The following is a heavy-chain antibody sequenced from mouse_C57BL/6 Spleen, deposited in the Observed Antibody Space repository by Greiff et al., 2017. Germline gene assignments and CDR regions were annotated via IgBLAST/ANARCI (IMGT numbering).Heavy chain of an antibody. CDR3: ARSGGYLYAMDY. D-gene: IGHD3-2*02. CDR2: INPSTGGT. Sequence: VQLQQSGPELVKPGASVKISCKASGYSFTGYYMNWVKQSPEKSLEWIGEINPSTGGTTYNQKFKGKATLTVDQSSSTAYMQLKSLTSEDSAVYYCARSGGYLYAMDYWGQGTSVTVSS. V-gene: IGHV1-42*01. J-gene: IGHJ4*01. CDR1: GYSFTGYY.